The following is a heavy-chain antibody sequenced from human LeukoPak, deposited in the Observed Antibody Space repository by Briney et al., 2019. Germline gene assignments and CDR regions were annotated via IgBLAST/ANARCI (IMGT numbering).Heavy chain of an antibody. V-gene: IGHV3-30*18. CDR3: AKVPGVVAATGHAFDI. CDR2: ISYDGSNK. D-gene: IGHD2-15*01. J-gene: IGHJ3*02. CDR1: GFTFSSYG. Sequence: GGSLRLSCAASGFTFSSYGMHWVRQAPGKGLEWVAVISYDGSNKYYADSVKGRFTISRDNSKNTLYLQMNSLRAEDTAVYYCAKVPGVVAATGHAFDIWGQGTMVTVSS.